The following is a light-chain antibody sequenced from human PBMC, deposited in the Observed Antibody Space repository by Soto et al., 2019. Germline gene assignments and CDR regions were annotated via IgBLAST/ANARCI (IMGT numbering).Light chain of an antibody. J-gene: IGLJ1*01. V-gene: IGLV1-47*01. CDR1: SSNIGSNY. CDR3: AVWDDSLSGFYV. Sequence: QSVLTQPPSASGTPGQRVTISCSGSSSNIGSNYVYWYQQIQGTAPKLLIYGSDQRPSGVPDRFSGSKSGTSASLAISGLRSEDEADYYCAVWDDSLSGFYVFGTGTKLTVL. CDR2: GSD.